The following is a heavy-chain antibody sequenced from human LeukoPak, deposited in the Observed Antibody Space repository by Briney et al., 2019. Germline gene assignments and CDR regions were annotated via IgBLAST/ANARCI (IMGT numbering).Heavy chain of an antibody. CDR3: ARHDSSGYGAFDI. J-gene: IGHJ3*02. V-gene: IGHV4-61*05. D-gene: IGHD3-22*01. CDR2: IYYSGST. CDR1: GGSISSSIYY. Sequence: SETLSLTCTVSGGSISSSIYYWGWIRQPPGKGLEWIGYIYYSGSTNYNPSLKSRVTISVDTSKNQLSLKLSSVTAADTAVYYCARHDSSGYGAFDIWGQGTMVTVSS.